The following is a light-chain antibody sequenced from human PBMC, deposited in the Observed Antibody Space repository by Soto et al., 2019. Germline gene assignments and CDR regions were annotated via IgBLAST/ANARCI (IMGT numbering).Light chain of an antibody. V-gene: IGKV3-11*01. CDR1: QGVSSY. J-gene: IGKJ5*01. CDR3: QNRSIWPVS. Sequence: EIVFTHSPATLSLSPVERATLSFMASQGVSSYLARYQQKPGQAPRLLIFDASNRATGIPARFSGSGSGTGFTLTISSLEPEDFAVYYCQNRSIWPVSFGQGTRLEIK. CDR2: DAS.